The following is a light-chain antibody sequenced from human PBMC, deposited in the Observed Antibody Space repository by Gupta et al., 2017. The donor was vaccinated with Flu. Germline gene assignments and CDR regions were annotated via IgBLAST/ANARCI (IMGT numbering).Light chain of an antibody. CDR3: CSYGATIF. CDR2: DVN. V-gene: IGLV2-11*01. Sequence: QSALTQPRSVSGSPGQSVAISCTGTSSDVGAYDYVSWYQQRPGQAHILLIYDVNKRPAGVPYWFTGSKSGTTASLTISGLEAEDESYYHCCSYGATIFFGGGTRLTVL. J-gene: IGLJ2*01. CDR1: SSDVGAYDY.